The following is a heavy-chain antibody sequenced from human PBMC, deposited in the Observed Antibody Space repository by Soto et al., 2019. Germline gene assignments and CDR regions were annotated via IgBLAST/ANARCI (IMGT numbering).Heavy chain of an antibody. J-gene: IGHJ5*02. D-gene: IGHD2-2*01. Sequence: SETLSLTCTVSGGSISSYYWSWIRQPPGKGLEWIGYIYYSGSTNYNPSLKSRVTISVDTSKNQFSLKLSSVTAADTAVYYCARGGIGYCSSTSCRQNWFDPWGQGTLVTVS. CDR1: GGSISSYY. CDR3: ARGGIGYCSSTSCRQNWFDP. CDR2: IYYSGST. V-gene: IGHV4-59*01.